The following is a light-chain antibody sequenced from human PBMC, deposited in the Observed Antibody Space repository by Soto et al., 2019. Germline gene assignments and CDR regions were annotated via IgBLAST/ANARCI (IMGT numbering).Light chain of an antibody. CDR2: GAS. V-gene: IGKV3-15*01. CDR3: QQHSSWLWT. J-gene: IGKJ1*01. CDR1: QSVGTK. Sequence: IVMKQSPATLSVSPGERANLSCRASQSVGTKLAWYQQTPGQAPRLLIYGASNRATGVPARISGSVSGTEFTLTIASLQSEDFAIYYCQQHSSWLWTFGQGTKVDIK.